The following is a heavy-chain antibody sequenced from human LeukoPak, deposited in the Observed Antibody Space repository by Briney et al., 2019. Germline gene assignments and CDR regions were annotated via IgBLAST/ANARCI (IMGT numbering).Heavy chain of an antibody. Sequence: SETLSLTCAVYGGSFSGYYWSWIRQPPGKGLEWIGEINHSGSTNYNPSLKSRVTISVDTSKNQFSLKLSSVTAADTAVYYCARGWYSSSWVQFDYWGQGTLVTVSS. CDR1: GGSFSGYY. CDR2: INHSGST. CDR3: ARGWYSSSWVQFDY. V-gene: IGHV4-34*01. D-gene: IGHD6-13*01. J-gene: IGHJ4*02.